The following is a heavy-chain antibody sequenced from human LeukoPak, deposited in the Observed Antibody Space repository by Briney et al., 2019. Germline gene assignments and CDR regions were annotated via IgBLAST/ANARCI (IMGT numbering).Heavy chain of an antibody. Sequence: GGSLRLSCAASGFTFSSYAMHWVRQAPGKGLEWVSSISSSSSYIYYADSVKGRFTISRDNAKNSLNLQMNSLRAEDTAVYYCARDFSMIVVDSPPDAFDIWGQGTMVTVSS. D-gene: IGHD3-22*01. CDR1: GFTFSSYA. CDR2: ISSSSSYI. J-gene: IGHJ3*02. V-gene: IGHV3-21*01. CDR3: ARDFSMIVVDSPPDAFDI.